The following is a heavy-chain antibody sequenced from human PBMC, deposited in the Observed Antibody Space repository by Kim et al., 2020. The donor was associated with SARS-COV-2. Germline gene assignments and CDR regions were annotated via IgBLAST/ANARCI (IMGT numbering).Heavy chain of an antibody. CDR1: GFTFNTYA. CDR2: ILSSGDGT. J-gene: IGHJ6*02. V-gene: IGHV3-23*01. D-gene: IGHD6-19*01. Sequence: GGSLRLSCVASGFTFNTYAMGWVRQAPGKGLEWVSSILSSGDGTYYAQSLEGRFTISRDNARDTLYLQMNSLRVDDTDVYYCAKAHSGGTKNGMDVWGQGTTVSVSS. CDR3: AKAHSGGTKNGMDV.